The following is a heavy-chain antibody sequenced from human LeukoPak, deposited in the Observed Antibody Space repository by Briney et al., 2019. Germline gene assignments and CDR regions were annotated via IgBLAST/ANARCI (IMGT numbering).Heavy chain of an antibody. Sequence: ASVRVSCKASGYSFTDYYIYWVRQAPGQGLEWMGGIILIFGTANYAQKFQGRVTITADESTSTAYMELSSLRSEDTAVYYCASRSPTRGYCSGGSCYPFDYWGQGTLVTVSS. CDR3: ASRSPTRGYCSGGSCYPFDY. CDR1: GYSFTDYY. CDR2: IILIFGTA. J-gene: IGHJ4*02. D-gene: IGHD2-15*01. V-gene: IGHV1-69*13.